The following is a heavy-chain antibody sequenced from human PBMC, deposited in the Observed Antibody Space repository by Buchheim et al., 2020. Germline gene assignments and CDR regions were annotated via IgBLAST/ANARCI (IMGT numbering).Heavy chain of an antibody. D-gene: IGHD6-13*01. CDR3: ARGYSSSWQVSFDY. Sequence: QVQLQQWGAGLLKPSETLSLTCAVYGGSFSGYYWSWIRQPPGKGLEWIGEINHSGSTNYNPSLKSRVTISVDTSKNQYPLKLSSVTAADTAVYYCARGYSSSWQVSFDYWGQGTL. CDR1: GGSFSGYY. V-gene: IGHV4-34*01. J-gene: IGHJ4*02. CDR2: INHSGST.